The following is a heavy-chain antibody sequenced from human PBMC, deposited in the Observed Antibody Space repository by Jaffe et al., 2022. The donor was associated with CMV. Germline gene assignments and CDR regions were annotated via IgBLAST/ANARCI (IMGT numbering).Heavy chain of an antibody. D-gene: IGHD3-10*01. J-gene: IGHJ6*03. CDR1: GGSISSSSYF. V-gene: IGHV4-39*01. Sequence: QLQLQESGPGLVKPSETLSLTCTVSGGSISSSSYFWGWIRQPPGKGLEWIGSIHYNGATWYNPSLKSRVTISVDTSKNQFSLNLRSVTATDTAVYYCARPQGTTIYYYYMDVWGKGTTVTVSS. CDR2: IHYNGAT. CDR3: ARPQGTTIYYYYMDV.